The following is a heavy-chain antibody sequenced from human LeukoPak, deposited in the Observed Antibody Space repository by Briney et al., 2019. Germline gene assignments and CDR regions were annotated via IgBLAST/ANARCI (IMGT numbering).Heavy chain of an antibody. CDR3: AKEDTTVVTAHLDY. D-gene: IGHD2-21*02. V-gene: IGHV3-30*18. Sequence: GGSLRLSCAACGFAFSTYGMHWVRQAPDKGLEWVAVVSYDGANEYYADSVKGRFTISRDDSRSTLYLQMNSLRPEDTAVYYCAKEDTTVVTAHLDYWGQGTLVTVSS. J-gene: IGHJ4*02. CDR1: GFAFSTYG. CDR2: VSYDGANE.